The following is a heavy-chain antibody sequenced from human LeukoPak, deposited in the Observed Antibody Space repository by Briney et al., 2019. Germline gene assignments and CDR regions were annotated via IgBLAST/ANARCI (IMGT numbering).Heavy chain of an antibody. Sequence: ASVKVSCKVSGYTLTELSMHWVRQAPGKGLECMGGFDPEDGETIYAQKFQGRVTMTEDTSTDTAYMELSSLRSEDTAVYYCATDLAYYANYGSGRWGQGTLVTVSS. D-gene: IGHD3-10*01. CDR3: ATDLAYYANYGSGR. CDR2: FDPEDGET. J-gene: IGHJ4*02. V-gene: IGHV1-24*01. CDR1: GYTLTELS.